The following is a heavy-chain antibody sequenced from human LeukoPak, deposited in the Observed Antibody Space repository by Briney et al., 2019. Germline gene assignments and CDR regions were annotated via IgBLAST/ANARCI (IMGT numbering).Heavy chain of an antibody. J-gene: IGHJ4*02. D-gene: IGHD3-9*01. CDR2: FDPEDGVT. CDR1: GYTLTELS. Sequence: ASVKVSCKVSGYTLTELSMHWVRQAPGKGLEWMGGFDPEDGVTIYAQKFQGRVTMTEDTSTDTAYMELSSLRSEDTAVYYCATGQTGTGEFYFDYWGQGTLVTVSS. V-gene: IGHV1-24*01. CDR3: ATGQTGTGEFYFDY.